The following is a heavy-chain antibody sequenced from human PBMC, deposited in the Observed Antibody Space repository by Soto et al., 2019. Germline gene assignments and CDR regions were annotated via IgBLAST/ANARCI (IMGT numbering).Heavy chain of an antibody. Sequence: GESLKISCKGSGYSFTSYWISWVRQMPGKGLEWMGRIDPSDSYTNYSPSFQGHVTISADKSVSTAYLQWSSLKASDTAMYYCARIYCSSTSCYRMPFDYWGQGTLVTVSS. D-gene: IGHD2-2*01. CDR1: GYSFTSYW. J-gene: IGHJ4*02. CDR3: ARIYCSSTSCYRMPFDY. V-gene: IGHV5-10-1*01. CDR2: IDPSDSYT.